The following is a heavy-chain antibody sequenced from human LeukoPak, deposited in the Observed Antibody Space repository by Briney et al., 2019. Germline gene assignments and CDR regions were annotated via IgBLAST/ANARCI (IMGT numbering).Heavy chain of an antibody. D-gene: IGHD6-13*01. CDR1: GGSISSYY. Sequence: PSETLSLTCTVSGGSISSYYWSWIRQPAGKGLEWIGRIYTSGSTNYNPSLKSRVTISVDTSKNQFSLKLSSVTAADTAVYYCARYDSSSWLNWFDPWGQGTLVTVSS. J-gene: IGHJ5*02. CDR3: ARYDSSSWLNWFDP. CDR2: IYTSGST. V-gene: IGHV4-4*07.